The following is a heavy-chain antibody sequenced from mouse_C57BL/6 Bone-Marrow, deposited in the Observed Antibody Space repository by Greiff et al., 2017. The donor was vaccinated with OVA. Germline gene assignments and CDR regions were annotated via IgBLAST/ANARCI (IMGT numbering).Heavy chain of an antibody. CDR3: AQTAQATSY. V-gene: IGHV1-50*01. Sequence: VQLQQPGAELVKPGASVKLSCKASGYTFTSYWMQWVKQRPGQGLEWIGEIDPSDSYTNYSQKFKGKATLTVDTSSSTAYMQLGSLTSEDSAVYYCAQTAQATSYWGQGTLVTVSA. D-gene: IGHD3-2*02. J-gene: IGHJ3*01. CDR1: GYTFTSYW. CDR2: IDPSDSYT.